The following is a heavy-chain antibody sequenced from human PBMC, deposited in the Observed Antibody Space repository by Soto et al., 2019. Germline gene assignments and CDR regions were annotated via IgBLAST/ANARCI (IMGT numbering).Heavy chain of an antibody. CDR1: GFTFSSYA. D-gene: IGHD2-8*01. Sequence: EVQLVESGGGLVQPGGSLRLSCADSGFTFSSYAMHWVRQAPGKGLEYVSAISSNGGSTYYANSVKGRFTISRDNSKNTLYLQMGSLRAEDMAVYYCARGYCTNGVCYDDYYYMDVWGKGTTVTVSS. V-gene: IGHV3-64*01. CDR3: ARGYCTNGVCYDDYYYMDV. J-gene: IGHJ6*03. CDR2: ISSNGGST.